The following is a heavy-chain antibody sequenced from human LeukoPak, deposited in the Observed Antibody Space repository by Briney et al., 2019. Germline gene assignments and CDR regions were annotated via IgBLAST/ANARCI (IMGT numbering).Heavy chain of an antibody. J-gene: IGHJ4*02. CDR2: INHSGST. CDR3: ASWKPERLFDY. Sequence: SETLSLTCAVYGVSFSGYYWSWLRQPPGKGLEWIGEINHSGSTNYNPSLRSRVTISVDTSKNQFSLKLSSVAAADTAVYYCASWKPERLFDYWGQGTLVTVSS. CDR1: GVSFSGYY. D-gene: IGHD1-1*01. V-gene: IGHV4-34*01.